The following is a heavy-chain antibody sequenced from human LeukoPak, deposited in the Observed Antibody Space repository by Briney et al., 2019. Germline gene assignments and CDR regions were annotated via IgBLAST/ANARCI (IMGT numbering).Heavy chain of an antibody. V-gene: IGHV1-18*01. D-gene: IGHD2-21*01. CDR2: ISAYNSNT. CDR1: GCTFTNHC. CDR3: ARGAYCGGNCSSSDAFDI. Sequence: TVSCKACGCTFTNHCVRGVRQAPGPGREGMGGISAYNSNTNDAQNLHGSVTMPTDTSATTAYLQLSSLRSADTAAYYCARGAYCGGNCSSSDAFDIWGQGTMVTVSS. J-gene: IGHJ3*02.